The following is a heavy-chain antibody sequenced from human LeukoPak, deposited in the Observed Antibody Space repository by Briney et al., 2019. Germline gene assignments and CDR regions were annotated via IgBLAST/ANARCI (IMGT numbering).Heavy chain of an antibody. Sequence: GASVKVSCKASGYTFTNYYIHWVRQAPGQGLEWTGIINPSGGSTSYAQKFQGRATMTRDTSTSTVYMELSSLRSEDTAVYYCAREGPYSDSSRSRFDYWGQGTLVTVSS. CDR1: GYTFTNYY. J-gene: IGHJ4*02. V-gene: IGHV1-46*01. D-gene: IGHD6-6*01. CDR3: AREGPYSDSSRSRFDY. CDR2: INPSGGST.